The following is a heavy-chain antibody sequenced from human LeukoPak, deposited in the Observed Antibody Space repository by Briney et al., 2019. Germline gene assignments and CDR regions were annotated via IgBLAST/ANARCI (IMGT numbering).Heavy chain of an antibody. CDR2: ISYDGTNK. D-gene: IGHD6-19*01. J-gene: IGHJ3*02. V-gene: IGHV3-30-3*01. CDR1: GFTFSTYA. CDR3: ARDDPYSSGWYIVFDI. Sequence: GRSLRLSCAASGFTFSTYAMHWVRQAPGKGLEWVAIISYDGTNKYYADPVKGRFTISRDNSKNTLYLQMNSLRAEDTAVYYCARDDPYSSGWYIVFDIWGQGTMVTVSS.